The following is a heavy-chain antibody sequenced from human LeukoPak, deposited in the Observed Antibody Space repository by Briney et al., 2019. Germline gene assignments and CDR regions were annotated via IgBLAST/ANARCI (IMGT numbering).Heavy chain of an antibody. D-gene: IGHD6-19*01. CDR3: AREIGSRGWAGFFDY. Sequence: GGSLRLSCAASGFTFSSYWMSWVRQAPGKGLQWVAVISGDGSGKSDADSVKGRFTVSRDNSKNTLYLQMNSLRTEDTAVYYCAREIGSRGWAGFFDYWGQGTLVTVSS. V-gene: IGHV3-30-3*01. CDR1: GFTFSSYW. J-gene: IGHJ4*02. CDR2: ISGDGSGK.